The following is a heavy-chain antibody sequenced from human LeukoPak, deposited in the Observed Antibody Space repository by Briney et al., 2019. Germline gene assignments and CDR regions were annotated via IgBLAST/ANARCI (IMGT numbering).Heavy chain of an antibody. CDR2: IYYTGST. V-gene: IGHV4-61*01. CDR3: ARVLPYSSGWGVDY. D-gene: IGHD6-19*01. J-gene: IGHJ4*02. Sequence: SETLSLTCNVSGDSVSSGIYYWNWIRQPPGKGLEWIGYIYYTGSTNYNPSLKSRVTISVDTSKNQFSLNLISVTAADTAVYYCARVLPYSSGWGVDYWGQGALVTVSS. CDR1: GDSVSSGIYY.